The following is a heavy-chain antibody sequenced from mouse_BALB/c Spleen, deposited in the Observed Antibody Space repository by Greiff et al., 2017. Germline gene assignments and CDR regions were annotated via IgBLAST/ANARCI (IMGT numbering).Heavy chain of an antibody. J-gene: IGHJ4*01. CDR1: GYTFTSYW. CDR2: IDPSDSYT. D-gene: IGHD2-14*01. V-gene: IGHV1S127*01. Sequence: QVHVKQPGAELVKPGASVKMSCKASGYTFTSYWMHWVKQRPGQGLEWIGTIDPSDSYTSYNQKFKGKATLTVDTSSSTAYMQLSSLTSEDSAVYYCTRSGRYDYYAMDYWGQGTSVTVSS. CDR3: TRSGRYDYYAMDY.